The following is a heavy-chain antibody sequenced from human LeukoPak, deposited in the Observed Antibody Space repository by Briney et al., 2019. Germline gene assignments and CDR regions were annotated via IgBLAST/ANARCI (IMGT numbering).Heavy chain of an antibody. J-gene: IGHJ4*02. CDR1: GYTFTGYY. CDR2: INPNSGGT. V-gene: IGHV1-2*06. CDR3: ARIRFLEGIDY. Sequence: GASVKVSCKASGYTFTGYYMHWLRQAPGQGLEWMGRINPNSGGTNYAQKFQGRVTMTRDTSISTAYMELSRLRSDDTAVYYCARIRFLEGIDYWGQGTLVTVSS. D-gene: IGHD3-3*01.